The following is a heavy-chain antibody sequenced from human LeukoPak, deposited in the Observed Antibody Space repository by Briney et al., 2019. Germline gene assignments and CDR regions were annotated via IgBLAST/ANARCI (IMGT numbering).Heavy chain of an antibody. Sequence: EASVKVSCKASGYTFTGYYMHWVRQAPGQGLEWMGWINPNSGGTNYAQKFQGRVTMTRDTSISTAYMELSRLRSDDTAAYYCARVGSGYTDAFDIWGQGTMVTVSS. CDR2: INPNSGGT. V-gene: IGHV1-2*02. D-gene: IGHD5-24*01. CDR3: ARVGSGYTDAFDI. J-gene: IGHJ3*02. CDR1: GYTFTGYY.